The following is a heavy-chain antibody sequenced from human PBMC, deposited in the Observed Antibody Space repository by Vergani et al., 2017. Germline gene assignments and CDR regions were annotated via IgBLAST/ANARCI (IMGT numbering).Heavy chain of an antibody. D-gene: IGHD6-6*01. V-gene: IGHV3-53*04. CDR1: GFTVSSNY. J-gene: IGHJ6*03. Sequence: EVQLVESGGGLVQPGGSLRLSCAASGFTVSSNYMSWVRQAPGKGLEWVSVIYSGGSTYYADSVKGRFTISRHNSTNTLYLQMNSLRAEDTAVYYCARGRGAYSSSSLLYYYYYYMDVWGKGTTVTVSS. CDR2: IYSGGST. CDR3: ARGRGAYSSSSLLYYYYYYMDV.